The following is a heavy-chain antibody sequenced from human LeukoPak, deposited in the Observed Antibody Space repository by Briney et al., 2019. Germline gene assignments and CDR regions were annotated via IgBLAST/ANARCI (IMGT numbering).Heavy chain of an antibody. CDR2: ISSSGSTI. CDR1: GFTFSSYE. V-gene: IGHV3-48*03. CDR3: AWAVDCTLGYYFDY. D-gene: IGHD6-19*01. Sequence: PGGSLTLSCAASGFTFSSYEMNWVRQAPGKGLEWVSYISSSGSTIYYADSVKGPFTMSRDNAKNSLYLQMNSLRAEDTAVYYCAWAVDCTLGYYFDYWGQGTLVTVSS. J-gene: IGHJ4*02.